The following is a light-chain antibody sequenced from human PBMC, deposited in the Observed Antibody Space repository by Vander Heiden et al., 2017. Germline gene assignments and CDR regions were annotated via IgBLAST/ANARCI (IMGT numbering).Light chain of an antibody. CDR1: KLGDKY. CDR2: QDN. CDR3: QAWDSSTVV. V-gene: IGLV3-1*01. Sequence: SYELTQSPSVSVSPGQTASITCSGDKLGDKYASWYQQKPGQSPVLVIYQDNKRPSGIPERFSGSNSGNTATLTISGTQAMDEADYYCQAWDSSTVVFGGGTKLTVL. J-gene: IGLJ2*01.